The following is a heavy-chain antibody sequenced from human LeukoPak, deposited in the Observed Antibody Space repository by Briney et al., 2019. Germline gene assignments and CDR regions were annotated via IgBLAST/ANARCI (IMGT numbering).Heavy chain of an antibody. J-gene: IGHJ3*02. Sequence: GGSLRLSCAASGFTFSSYSMNWVRQAPGKGLEWVSAISGSGGSTYYADSVKGRFTISRDNSKNTLYLQMNSLRAEDTAVYYCAKLKSRYYDFWSAKDDAFDIWGQGTMVTVSS. CDR2: ISGSGGST. V-gene: IGHV3-23*01. D-gene: IGHD3-3*01. CDR1: GFTFSSYS. CDR3: AKLKSRYYDFWSAKDDAFDI.